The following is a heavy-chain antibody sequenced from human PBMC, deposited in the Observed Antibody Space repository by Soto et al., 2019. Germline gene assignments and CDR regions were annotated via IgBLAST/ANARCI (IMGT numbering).Heavy chain of an antibody. CDR2: IYYTGNT. CDR1: GGSISNSSYY. D-gene: IGHD1-1*01. CDR3: ARPRWKDGIK. V-gene: IGHV4-39*01. J-gene: IGHJ1*01. Sequence: PSETLSLTCSVSGGSISNSSYYWGWIRQPPGKGLEWVGTIYYTGNTYYNPSLRSRVTISVDTSKNQLSLKLTFMTVADTAVYYCARPRWKDGIKWGRG.